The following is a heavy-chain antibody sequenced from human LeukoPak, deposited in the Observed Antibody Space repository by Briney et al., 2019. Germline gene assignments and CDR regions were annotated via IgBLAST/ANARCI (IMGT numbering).Heavy chain of an antibody. V-gene: IGHV3-73*01. CDR1: GFTFSGSA. CDR3: TRLGTVVVPAARGGGYYYYYMDV. Sequence: PGGSLKLSCAASGFTFSGSAMHWVRQASGKGLEWVGRIRSKANSYATAYAASVKGRFTISRDDSKNTAYLQMNSLKTEDTAVYYCTRLGTVVVPAARGGGYYYYYMDVWGKGTTVTVSS. CDR2: IRSKANSYAT. D-gene: IGHD2-2*01. J-gene: IGHJ6*03.